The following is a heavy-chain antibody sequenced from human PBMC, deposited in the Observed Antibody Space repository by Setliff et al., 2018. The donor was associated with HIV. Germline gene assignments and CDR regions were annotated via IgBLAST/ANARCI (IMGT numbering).Heavy chain of an antibody. V-gene: IGHV1-46*01. D-gene: IGHD3-10*01. CDR2: INCENGDT. CDR3: ARESQTGTGSYLA. Sequence: ASVKVSCKTSGYTFTSYYVNWVRQAPGQGFEWMGIINCENGDTTYAQNFKDRVTVTRDTSTSTVYMDLSSLRPEDTAVYYCARESQTGTGSYLAWGQGTLVTVS. CDR1: GYTFTSYY. J-gene: IGHJ4*02.